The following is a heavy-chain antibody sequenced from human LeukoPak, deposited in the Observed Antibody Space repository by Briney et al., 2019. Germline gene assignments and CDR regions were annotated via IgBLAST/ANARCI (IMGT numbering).Heavy chain of an antibody. J-gene: IGHJ4*02. V-gene: IGHV3-23*01. CDR1: GLTFSSCA. CDR2: ISDSGAST. D-gene: IGHD3-9*01. CDR3: AKRASDWYYFDY. Sequence: GGSLRLPCAASGLTFSSCAMSWVRQAPGKGPEWVSVISDSGASTYYAGSVRGRFTISRDNSKNTLYLQMSSLRAEDTAVYYCAKRASDWYYFDYWGQGNLVTVSS.